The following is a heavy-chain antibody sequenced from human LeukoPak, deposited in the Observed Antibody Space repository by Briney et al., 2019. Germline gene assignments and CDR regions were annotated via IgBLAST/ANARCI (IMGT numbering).Heavy chain of an antibody. J-gene: IGHJ6*03. CDR1: GESFSGYY. CDR2: INHSGST. CDR3: ARGTSLPYYYYYMDV. Sequence: SETLSLTCAVYGESFSGYYWSWIRQPPGKGLEWLGEINHSGSTNYNPSLKSRVTISVDTSKNQFSLKLSSVTAADTAVYYCARGTSLPYYYYYMDVWGKGTTVTVSS. D-gene: IGHD6-6*01. V-gene: IGHV4-34*01.